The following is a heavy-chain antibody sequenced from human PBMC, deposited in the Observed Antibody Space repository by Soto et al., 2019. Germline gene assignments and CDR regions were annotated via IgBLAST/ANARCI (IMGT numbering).Heavy chain of an antibody. V-gene: IGHV3-64D*08. J-gene: IGHJ4*02. D-gene: IGHD3-22*01. CDR2: ISSNGGST. CDR3: VKDVYHDSSGYYYGPYYFDY. Sequence: PGGSLRLSCSASGFTFSSYAMHWVRQAPGKGLKYVSAISSNGGSTYYADSVKGRFTISRDNSKNTLYLQMSSLRAEDTAVYYCVKDVYHDSSGYYYGPYYFDYWGQGTLVTVSS. CDR1: GFTFSSYA.